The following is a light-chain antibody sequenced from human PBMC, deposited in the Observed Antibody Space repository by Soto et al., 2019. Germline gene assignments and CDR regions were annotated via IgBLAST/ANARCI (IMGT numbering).Light chain of an antibody. CDR2: AAS. CDR3: QQYNSYPET. CDR1: QSMSNY. J-gene: IGKJ1*01. V-gene: IGKV1-16*01. Sequence: DLQMTLSPSSMSASVGDGVTITGRASQSMSNYLIWYQQNPGKAPKLLIYAASSLESGVPSRFSGSGSGTEFTLTISSLQPDDFATYYCQQYNSYPETFGQGTKVDIK.